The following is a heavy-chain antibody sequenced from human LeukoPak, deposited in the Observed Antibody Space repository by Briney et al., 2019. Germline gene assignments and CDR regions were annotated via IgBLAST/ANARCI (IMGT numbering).Heavy chain of an antibody. CDR1: GFTFTDYW. V-gene: IGHV3-7*01. CDR3: ARDGTAAGLYFDL. Sequence: GGSLRLSCAVSGFTFTDYWMNWVRQAPGKGLEWVASIRQDGGEKSYVDSAKGRFTISRDNTKSSLYLQINSLRAEGTAVYYCARDGTAAGLYFDLWGQGTLVTVSS. D-gene: IGHD6-13*01. CDR2: IRQDGGEK. J-gene: IGHJ4*01.